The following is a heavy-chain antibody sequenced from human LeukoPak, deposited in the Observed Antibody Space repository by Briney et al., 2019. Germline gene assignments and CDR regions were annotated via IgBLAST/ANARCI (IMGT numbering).Heavy chain of an antibody. V-gene: IGHV4-38-2*02. CDR1: GYSLTSGYY. D-gene: IGHD3-22*01. Sequence: SETLSLTCSASGYSLTSGYYWAWIRQPPGKGLEWIGSIYHTGITYSNSSLKSRLTMSVDTSKNEISLNLSSVTAADTAVYYCAKSNGYGLIDIWGQGTMVTVSS. CDR2: IYHTGIT. J-gene: IGHJ3*02. CDR3: AKSNGYGLIDI.